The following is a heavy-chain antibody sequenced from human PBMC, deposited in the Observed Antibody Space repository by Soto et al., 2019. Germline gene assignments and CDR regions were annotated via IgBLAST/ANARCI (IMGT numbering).Heavy chain of an antibody. CDR3: AFPATNDFDY. Sequence: QVHLQESGPGLVKPSGTLSLTCAVSGDSINTNNWWSWVRQPPGKGLEWIGEVYHSGSTNYNPSLKSRVAISIVQSTNQFSLTVTAVTAADTAVYYCAFPATNDFDYWGQGILVTVSS. CDR2: VYHSGST. J-gene: IGHJ4*02. CDR1: GDSINTNNW. V-gene: IGHV4-4*02. D-gene: IGHD4-4*01.